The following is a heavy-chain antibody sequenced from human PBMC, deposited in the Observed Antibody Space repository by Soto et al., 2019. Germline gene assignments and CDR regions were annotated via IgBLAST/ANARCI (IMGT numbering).Heavy chain of an antibody. CDR3: AKDLAYFGSGSVGWFDP. CDR2: ISGSATST. V-gene: IGHV3-23*01. D-gene: IGHD3-10*01. J-gene: IGHJ5*02. CDR1: GFTFRNKA. Sequence: EVQLLESGGGLVQPGGSLRLSCAASGFTFRNKAMSWVRQAPGKGLYWVSGISGSATSTWYADSVSGRVTISRDNSKSTLYLQMNNLRVEDTAIYYCAKDLAYFGSGSVGWFDPWGQGTLVTVSS.